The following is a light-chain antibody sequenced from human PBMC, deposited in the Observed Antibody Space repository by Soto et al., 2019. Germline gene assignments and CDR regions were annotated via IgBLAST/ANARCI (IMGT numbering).Light chain of an antibody. Sequence: EVVLTQSPGTLSLSPGERATLSCRASQGVTTAYLAWYQHKPGQAPRLLIYGASNTATGIPDRFSGSGSGTDFTLTISRLEPEDFSVYSCQQYGASPLFTFGPGTKVDLK. CDR1: QGVTTAY. CDR3: QQYGASPLFT. CDR2: GAS. V-gene: IGKV3-20*01. J-gene: IGKJ3*01.